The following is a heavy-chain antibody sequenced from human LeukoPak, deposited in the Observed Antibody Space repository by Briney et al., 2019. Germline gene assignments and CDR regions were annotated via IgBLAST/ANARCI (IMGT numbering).Heavy chain of an antibody. J-gene: IGHJ4*02. D-gene: IGHD3-10*01. CDR1: GDSVSGSPAV. CDR3: ARGAVRGGTNFDY. V-gene: IGHV6-1*01. Sequence: SQTLSLTCAISGDSVSGSPAVWDWIRQSPSRGLEWLGRAYYRSKWFIDYALSVKGRRTITPDTSKNKFSLQLNSVTAEDTAVYYCARGAVRGGTNFDYWGQGTLVTVSS. CDR2: AYYRSKWFI.